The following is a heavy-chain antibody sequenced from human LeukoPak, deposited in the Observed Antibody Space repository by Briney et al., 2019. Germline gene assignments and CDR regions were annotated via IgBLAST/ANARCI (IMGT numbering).Heavy chain of an antibody. CDR3: ARYKVGATYAFDI. D-gene: IGHD1-26*01. CDR1: GGSFSGYY. J-gene: IGHJ3*02. CDR2: INHSGST. V-gene: IGHV4-34*01. Sequence: SETLSLTCAVYGGSFSGYYWSWIRQPPGKGLEWIGEINHSGSTNYNPSLKSRVTISVDTSKNQFSLKLSSVTAADTAVYYCARYKVGATYAFDIWGQGTMVTVSS.